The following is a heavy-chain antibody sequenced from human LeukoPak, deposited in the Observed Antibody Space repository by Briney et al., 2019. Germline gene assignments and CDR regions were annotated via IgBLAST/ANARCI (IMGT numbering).Heavy chain of an antibody. V-gene: IGHV3-30*02. CDR3: AKITVGATTGDY. J-gene: IGHJ4*02. CDR2: IRYDGSNK. CDR1: GFTFSSYG. Sequence: GGSLRLSCAASGFTFSSYGLHWVRQAPGKGLEWVAFIRYDGSNKYYADSVKGGFTISRDNSKNTLYLQMYSLRAEDTAVYYCAKITVGATTGDYWGQGTLVTVSS. D-gene: IGHD1-26*01.